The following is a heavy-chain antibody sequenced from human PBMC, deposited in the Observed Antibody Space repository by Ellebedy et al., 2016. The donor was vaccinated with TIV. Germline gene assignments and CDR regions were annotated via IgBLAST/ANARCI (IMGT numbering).Heavy chain of an antibody. D-gene: IGHD1-1*01. V-gene: IGHV3-33*01. CDR3: TRGTPKDPWNDDLDFDY. CDR2: IWTDGTNE. CDR1: GFTFNSYG. Sequence: GESLKISCAASGFTFNSYGMHWVRQAPGKGLEWVAVIWTDGTNEYYADSVKGRITISRDNSKNMLYLEMNSLRAEDTAVYYCTRGTPKDPWNDDLDFDYWGQGTLVSVSS. J-gene: IGHJ4*02.